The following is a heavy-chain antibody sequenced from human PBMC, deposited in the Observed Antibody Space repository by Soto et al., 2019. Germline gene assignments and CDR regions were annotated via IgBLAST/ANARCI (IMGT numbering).Heavy chain of an antibody. D-gene: IGHD6-19*01. CDR3: ASAVAGSSWLDP. J-gene: IGHJ5*02. CDR2: INPNSGGT. Sequence: SVKVSCKASGYTFTGYYMHWVRQAPGQGLEWMGWINPNSGGTNYAQKFQGWVTMTRDTSISTAYMELSRLRSDDTAVYYCASAVAGSSWLDPWGQGTLVTVSS. V-gene: IGHV1-2*04. CDR1: GYTFTGYY.